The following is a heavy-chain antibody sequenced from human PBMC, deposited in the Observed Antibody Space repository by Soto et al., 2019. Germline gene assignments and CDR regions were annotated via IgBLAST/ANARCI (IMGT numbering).Heavy chain of an antibody. J-gene: IGHJ4*02. D-gene: IGHD3-10*01. CDR3: GRGASGSYRLAY. CDR2: INSDGSST. Sequence: EVQLVESGGGLVQPGGSLRLSCAASGFTFSSYWMHWVRQAPGKGLVWVSRINSDGSSTNYADSVKGQFTISRDNAKNALYLQMNSLRADDTAVYYCGRGASGSYRLAYWGQGTMVTVSS. CDR1: GFTFSSYW. V-gene: IGHV3-74*01.